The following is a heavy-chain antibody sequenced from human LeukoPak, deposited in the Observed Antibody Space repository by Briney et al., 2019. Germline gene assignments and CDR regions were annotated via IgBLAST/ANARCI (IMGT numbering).Heavy chain of an antibody. D-gene: IGHD6-6*01. Sequence: GGSLRLSCAASGFTFSSYSMNWVRQAPGKGLEWVSSISSSSSYIYYADSVKGRFTISRDNAKNSLYLQMNSLRAEDTAVYYCAGSIAARRGIFDYWGQGTLVTVSS. CDR3: AGSIAARRGIFDY. CDR1: GFTFSSYS. J-gene: IGHJ4*02. V-gene: IGHV3-21*01. CDR2: ISSSSSYI.